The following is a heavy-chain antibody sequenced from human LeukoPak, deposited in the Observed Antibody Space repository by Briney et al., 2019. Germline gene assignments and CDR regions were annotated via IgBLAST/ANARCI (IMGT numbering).Heavy chain of an antibody. CDR2: ISSSSSTI. D-gene: IGHD5-18*01. CDR1: GFTFSSYS. CDR3: ARESATAMVMNGDWFDP. J-gene: IGHJ5*02. V-gene: IGHV3-48*01. Sequence: GGSLRLSCAASGFTFSSYSMNWVRQAPGKGLEWVSCISSSSSTIYYADSVKGRFTISRDNAKNSLYLQMNSLRAEDTAVYYCARESATAMVMNGDWFDPWGQGTLVTVSS.